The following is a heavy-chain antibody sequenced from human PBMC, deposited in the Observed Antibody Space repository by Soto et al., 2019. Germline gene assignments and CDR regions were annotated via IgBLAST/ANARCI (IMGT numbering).Heavy chain of an antibody. V-gene: IGHV1-8*01. Sequence: QVQLVQSGAEVRRPGTSVMVSCKTSGYTFTDYDINWVRQATGQGLEWMGWMNPNSGNTGYAQKFQGRASKTGNTATSTAYKELSSRRTDDKDREDGARDGSTTNPVGGQGTMVTVSS. CDR3: ARDGSTTNPV. CDR2: MNPNSGNT. J-gene: IGHJ3*01. CDR1: GYTFTDYD. D-gene: IGHD2-2*01.